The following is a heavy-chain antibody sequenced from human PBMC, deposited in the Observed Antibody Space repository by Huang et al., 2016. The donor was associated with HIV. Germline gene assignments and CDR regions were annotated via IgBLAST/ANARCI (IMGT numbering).Heavy chain of an antibody. D-gene: IGHD3-22*01. V-gene: IGHV3-48*01. CDR2: ISGTSSNI. J-gene: IGHJ4*02. Sequence: EVQLVESGGALVQPGGSLKLSCVVSGFDFSKYSMNWVRQAPGKGLEWVSYISGTSSNIYYSDSVKGRFTISRDNAKNSVFRQMRSLRAEDTALYYCARTEMEYYYGSSGYYPDYWGQGTQVTVSS. CDR1: GFDFSKYS. CDR3: ARTEMEYYYGSSGYYPDY.